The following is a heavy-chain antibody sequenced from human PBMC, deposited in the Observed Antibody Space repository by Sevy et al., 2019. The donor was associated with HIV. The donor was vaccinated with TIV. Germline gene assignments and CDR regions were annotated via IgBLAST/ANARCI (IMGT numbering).Heavy chain of an antibody. CDR3: VKEHFDWLLPSYYFDL. D-gene: IGHD3-9*01. CDR1: GGSISTVDYY. CDR2: ISASGTT. V-gene: IGHV4-61*02. J-gene: IGHJ2*01. Sequence: SETLSLTCTISGGSISTVDYYCTWIRQPAGKGLEWIGRISASGTTTHNPSLESRVTMSADTSQHQFSLKLTSVTAADTAMYYCVKEHFDWLLPSYYFDLWGRGTLVTVSS.